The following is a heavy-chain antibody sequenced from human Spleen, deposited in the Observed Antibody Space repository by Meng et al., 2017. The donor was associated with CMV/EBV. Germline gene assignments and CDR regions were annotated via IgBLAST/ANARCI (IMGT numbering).Heavy chain of an antibody. CDR1: GFTFSSYC. CDR3: IAAQRYYYYGMDV. D-gene: IGHD6-13*01. V-gene: IGHV3-30*02. CDR2: IRYDGSNK. Sequence: GGSLRLSCAASGFTFSSYCMHWVRQAPGKELEWVAFIRYDGSNKYYADSVKGRFTISRDNSKNTLYLQMNSLRAEDTAVYYVIAAQRYYYYGMDVWGQGTTVTVSS. J-gene: IGHJ6*02.